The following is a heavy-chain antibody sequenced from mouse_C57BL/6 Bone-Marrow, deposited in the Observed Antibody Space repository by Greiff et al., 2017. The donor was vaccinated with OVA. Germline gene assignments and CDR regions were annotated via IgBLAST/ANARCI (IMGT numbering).Heavy chain of an antibody. D-gene: IGHD4-1*01. V-gene: IGHV1-50*01. CDR1: GYTFTSYW. CDR2: IDPSDSYT. J-gene: IGHJ1*03. CDR3: ARVPPFNWDRYFDV. Sequence: VQLQQPGAELVKPGASVKLSCKASGYTFTSYWMQWVKQRPGQGLEWIGEIDPSDSYTNYNQKFKGKATLTVDTSSSTAYMQLSSLTSEDSAVYYCARVPPFNWDRYFDVWGTGTTVTVSS.